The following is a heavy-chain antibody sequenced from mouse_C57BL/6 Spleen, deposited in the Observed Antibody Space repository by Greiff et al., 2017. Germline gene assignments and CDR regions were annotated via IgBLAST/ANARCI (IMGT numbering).Heavy chain of an antibody. CDR1: GYTFTSYW. J-gene: IGHJ3*01. CDR2: IDPSDSET. Sequence: VQLQQPGAELVRPGSSVKLSCKASGYTFTSYWMHWVKQRPIQGLEWIGNIDPSDSETHYNQKFKDKATLTVDKSSSTAYMQISSLTSEDSAVYYCARSRIYDGGSSGHGFAYWGQGTLVTVSA. V-gene: IGHV1-52*01. D-gene: IGHD1-1*01. CDR3: ARSRIYDGGSSGHGFAY.